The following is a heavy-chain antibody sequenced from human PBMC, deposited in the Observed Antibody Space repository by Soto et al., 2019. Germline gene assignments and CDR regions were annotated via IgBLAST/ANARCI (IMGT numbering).Heavy chain of an antibody. Sequence: SETLSLTCTVSVGSISSGGYYWTWSRQHPGKGLEWIGYFYYTGSTYYNPSLESRLTMSVDMSKNHFSLKLSSVTAADTAVYYCAGGTDGKKVAYWGQGTLVTVSS. CDR3: AGGTDGKKVAY. V-gene: IGHV4-61*03. CDR1: VGSISSGGYY. CDR2: FYYTGST. D-gene: IGHD5-12*01. J-gene: IGHJ4*02.